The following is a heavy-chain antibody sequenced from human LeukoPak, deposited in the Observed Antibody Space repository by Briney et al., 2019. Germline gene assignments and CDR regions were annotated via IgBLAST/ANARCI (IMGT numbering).Heavy chain of an antibody. V-gene: IGHV4-34*01. CDR2: INHSGST. D-gene: IGHD6-13*01. J-gene: IGHJ6*02. Sequence: SETLSLTCAVYGGSFSGYYWSWIRQPPGKGLEWIGEINHSGSTNYIPSLKSRVTISVDTSKNQFSLKLSSVTAADTAVYYCARGPRQGYNSSWYHYYYGMDVWGQGTTVTVSS. CDR3: ARGPRQGYNSSWYHYYYGMDV. CDR1: GGSFSGYY.